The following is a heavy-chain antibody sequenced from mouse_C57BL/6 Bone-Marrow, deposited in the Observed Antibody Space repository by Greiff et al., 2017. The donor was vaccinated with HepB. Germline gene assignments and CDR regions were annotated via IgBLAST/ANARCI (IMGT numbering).Heavy chain of an antibody. Sequence: VQLQQSGAELVKPGASVKLSCTASGFNIKDYYMHWVKQRTEQGLEWIGRIDPEDGETKHAPKFQGKATITADTSSNTAYLQLSSLTSEDTAVYYCARRYDYLWYFDVWGTGTTVTVSS. CDR1: GFNIKDYY. V-gene: IGHV14-2*01. J-gene: IGHJ1*03. CDR3: ARRYDYLWYFDV. CDR2: IDPEDGET. D-gene: IGHD2-4*01.